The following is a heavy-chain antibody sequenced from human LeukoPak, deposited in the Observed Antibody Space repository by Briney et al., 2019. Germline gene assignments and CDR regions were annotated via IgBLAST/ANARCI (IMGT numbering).Heavy chain of an antibody. J-gene: IGHJ3*02. D-gene: IGHD6-19*01. CDR1: GFFVGDFA. Sequence: GGSLRLSCAVSGFFVGDFAMYWVRQAPGKGLEWVSLISGDGGSTYYADSVKGRFTISRDNSKNSLFLQMNSLRTEDTALYYCAKDILSEQWHDAFDIWGQGTMVTVSS. CDR2: ISGDGGST. CDR3: AKDILSEQWHDAFDI. V-gene: IGHV3-43*02.